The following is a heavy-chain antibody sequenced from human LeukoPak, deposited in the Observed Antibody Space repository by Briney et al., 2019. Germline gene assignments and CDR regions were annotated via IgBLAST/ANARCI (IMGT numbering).Heavy chain of an antibody. J-gene: IGHJ4*02. V-gene: IGHV1-18*01. D-gene: IGHD3-10*01. CDR2: ISAFNSYT. CDR1: GYTFTNYG. CDR3: ARSFNYYGSGSYYNDY. Sequence: ASVKVSCKASGYTFTNYGISWVRQAPGQGLEWMGWISAFNSYTNYAQKIQGRVTMTTDTSTSTAYMELRSLRSDDTAVYYCARSFNYYGSGSYYNDYWGQGTLVTVSS.